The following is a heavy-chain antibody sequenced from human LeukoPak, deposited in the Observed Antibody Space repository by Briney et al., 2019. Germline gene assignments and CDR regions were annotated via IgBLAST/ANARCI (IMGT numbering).Heavy chain of an antibody. CDR3: ARVVNRGIVGATLFDY. D-gene: IGHD1-26*01. CDR2: IYYSGST. Sequence: SETLSLTCTVSGGSISSSSYYWGWIREPPGKGLEWLGSIYYSGSTYYNPSLKSRVTISVDTSKNQFSLKLSSVTAADTAVYYCARVVNRGIVGATLFDYWGQGTLVTVSS. V-gene: IGHV4-39*07. CDR1: GGSISSSSYY. J-gene: IGHJ4*02.